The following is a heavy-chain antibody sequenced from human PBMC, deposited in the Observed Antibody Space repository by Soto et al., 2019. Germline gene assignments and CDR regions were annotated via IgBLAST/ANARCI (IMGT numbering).Heavy chain of an antibody. CDR1: GYTFSGYS. CDR2: ISGYNGNT. V-gene: IGHV1-18*04. Sequence: QVVLEQSGGEVKKPGASVKVSCKASGYTFSGYSITWVRQVPGQGLEWMGRISGYNGNTNYARTLRGRLTLTTDTSTSTAYMELRSLTSDDTAVYYCARDVFCGGAPACPDMDVWGQGTTVTVSS. D-gene: IGHD2-21*01. CDR3: ARDVFCGGAPACPDMDV. J-gene: IGHJ6*02.